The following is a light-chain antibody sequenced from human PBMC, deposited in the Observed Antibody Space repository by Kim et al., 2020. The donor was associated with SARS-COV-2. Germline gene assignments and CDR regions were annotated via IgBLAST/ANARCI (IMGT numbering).Light chain of an antibody. CDR1: SSDVGSYNF. CDR3: SSYASSSTSV. CDR2: DVS. J-gene: IGLJ2*01. V-gene: IGLV2-14*03. Sequence: QSALTQPASVSGSPGQSITISCTGTSSDVGSYNFVSWYQQHPGKAPKLMIFDVSKRPSGVSDRFSGSKSANTASLTISGLQAEDEADYYCSSYASSSTSVFGGGTKVTVL.